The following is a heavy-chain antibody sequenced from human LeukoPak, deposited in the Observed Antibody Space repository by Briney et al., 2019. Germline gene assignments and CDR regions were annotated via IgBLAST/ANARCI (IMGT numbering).Heavy chain of an antibody. CDR2: INPSGGST. CDR1: GYTFTSYD. D-gene: IGHD6-13*01. CDR3: ARSIYSSPRGGFDP. Sequence: ASVKVSCKASGYTFTSYDINWVRQAPGQGLEWMGIINPSGGSTSYAQKFQGRVTMTRDMSTSTVYMELSSLRSEDTAVYYCARSIYSSPRGGFDPWGQGTLVTVSS. J-gene: IGHJ5*02. V-gene: IGHV1-46*01.